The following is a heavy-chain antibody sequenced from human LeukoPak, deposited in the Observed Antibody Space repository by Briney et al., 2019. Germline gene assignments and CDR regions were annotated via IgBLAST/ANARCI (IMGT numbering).Heavy chain of an antibody. CDR1: GFTFSSYW. CDR3: ARVHPYGDPAL. J-gene: IGHJ4*02. Sequence: GGSLRLSCAASGFTFSSYWMHWVRQAPGKGLVWVSYINSDGSRTTYADSVKGRFTISRDNAKNTLYLQMNSLRAEDTAVYYCARVHPYGDPALWGQGTLVTVSS. V-gene: IGHV3-74*01. D-gene: IGHD4-17*01. CDR2: INSDGSRT.